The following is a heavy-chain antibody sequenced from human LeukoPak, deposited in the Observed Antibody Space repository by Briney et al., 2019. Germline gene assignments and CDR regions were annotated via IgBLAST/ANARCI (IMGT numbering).Heavy chain of an antibody. V-gene: IGHV4-34*01. CDR1: GGSFSGYY. D-gene: IGHD3-22*01. CDR3: ARVGYDSSGSVDY. J-gene: IGHJ4*02. CDR2: INHSGST. Sequence: PSETLSLTCAVYGGSFSGYYWSWIRQPPGKGLEWIGEINHSGSTNYNPSLKSRVTISVDTSKNQFSLKLSSVTAADTAVYYCARVGYDSSGSVDYWGQGTLVTVSS.